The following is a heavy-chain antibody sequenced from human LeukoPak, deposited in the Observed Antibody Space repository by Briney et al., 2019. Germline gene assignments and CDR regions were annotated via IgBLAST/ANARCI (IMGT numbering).Heavy chain of an antibody. V-gene: IGHV3-30*03. CDR2: ISPDGSGK. J-gene: IGHJ6*03. Sequence: QPGRSLGLSCVISGFTFSMYGMHWVRQAPGKGLEWVAVISPDGSGKNYVDSVEGRFTISRDNSKNTLYVQMNSLRAEDTAVYFCARGYDSNLDYYYYMDVWGKGTTVTVSS. CDR1: GFTFSMYG. CDR3: ARGYDSNLDYYYYMDV. D-gene: IGHD3-16*01.